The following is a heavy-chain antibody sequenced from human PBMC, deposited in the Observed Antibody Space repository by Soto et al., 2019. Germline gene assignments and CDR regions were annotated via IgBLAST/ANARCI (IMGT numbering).Heavy chain of an antibody. J-gene: IGHJ5*02. CDR2: IYYSGST. CDR1: GGSISSSSNY. Sequence: PSETLSLTCTISGGSISSSSNYWGWIRQPPGKGLEWIGSIYYSGSTYYNPSLKSRVTISVDTSKNQFSLKLSSVTAADTAVYYCAREGAATKYNWFDPWGQGTLVTVSS. V-gene: IGHV4-39*02. CDR3: AREGAATKYNWFDP. D-gene: IGHD6-25*01.